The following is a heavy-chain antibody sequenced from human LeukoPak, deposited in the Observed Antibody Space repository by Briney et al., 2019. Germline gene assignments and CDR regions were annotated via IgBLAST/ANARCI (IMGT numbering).Heavy chain of an antibody. D-gene: IGHD3-16*02. V-gene: IGHV1-46*01. CDR2: INPSGGDT. CDR3: ARDNSVGDIAWWFDP. J-gene: IGHJ5*02. Sequence: GASVKVSCKASGYILSSYNMHWVRQAPGQGLEWLGIINPSGGDTKYAQKFQGRVTMTRDMSTTTDYMELSSLRSEDTAVYYCARDNSVGDIAWWFDPWGQGTLVTVSS. CDR1: GYILSSYN.